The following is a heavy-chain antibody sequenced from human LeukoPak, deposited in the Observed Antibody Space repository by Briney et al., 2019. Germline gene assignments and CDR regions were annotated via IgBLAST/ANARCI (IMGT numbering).Heavy chain of an antibody. CDR3: ARVVVAATLYFDY. V-gene: IGHV4-34*01. D-gene: IGHD2-15*01. CDR2: INHRGST. Sequence: PSETLSLTCAVYGGSFSGYYWCWIRQPPGKGLEWIGEINHRGSTNYNPSLKSRVTISVDTSKNKFSLKLTSVTAADTAVYYCARVVVAATLYFDYWGQGTLVTVSS. J-gene: IGHJ4*02. CDR1: GGSFSGYY.